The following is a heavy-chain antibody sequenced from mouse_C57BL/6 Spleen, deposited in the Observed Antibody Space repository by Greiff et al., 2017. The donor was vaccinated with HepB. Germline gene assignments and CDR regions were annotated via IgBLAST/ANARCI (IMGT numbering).Heavy chain of an antibody. CDR1: GYAFTNYL. CDR3: ARYLLSPFDY. V-gene: IGHV1-54*01. D-gene: IGHD2-1*01. J-gene: IGHJ2*01. CDR2: INPGSGGT. Sequence: QVQLQQSGAELVRPGTSVKVSCKASGYAFTNYLIEWVKQRPGQGLEWIGVINPGSGGTNYNEKLKGKATLTADKSSSTAYMQLSSLTSEDSAVYFCARYLLSPFDYWGQGTTLTVSS.